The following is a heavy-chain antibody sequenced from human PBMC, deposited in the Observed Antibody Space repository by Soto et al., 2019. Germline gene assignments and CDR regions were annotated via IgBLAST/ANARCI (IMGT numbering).Heavy chain of an antibody. CDR3: ARAPKVSGSFQTRPDF. CDR1: SGSFSGYY. Sequence: PSETLSLTCSIYSGSFSGYYWSCIRQPPGKGLEWIVEISQSANTNYMPSLTSRVSISIDTSKKQFSLNLASVSAADTAVYHCARAPKVSGSFQTRPDFWGQGTLVTV. D-gene: IGHD6-25*01. J-gene: IGHJ4*02. V-gene: IGHV4-34*01. CDR2: ISQSANT.